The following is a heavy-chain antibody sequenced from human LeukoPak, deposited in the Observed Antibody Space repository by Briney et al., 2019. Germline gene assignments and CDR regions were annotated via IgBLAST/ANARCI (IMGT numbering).Heavy chain of an antibody. CDR3: ARASSYCGGDCYSANI. J-gene: IGHJ3*02. Sequence: ASVKVSCKASGYTFTSYAMNWVRQAPGQGLEWMGGIIPIFGTANYAQKFQGRVTITTDESTSTAYMELSSLRSEDTAVYYCARASSYCGGDCYSANIWGQGTMVTVSS. CDR1: GYTFTSYA. D-gene: IGHD2-21*01. CDR2: IIPIFGTA. V-gene: IGHV1-69*05.